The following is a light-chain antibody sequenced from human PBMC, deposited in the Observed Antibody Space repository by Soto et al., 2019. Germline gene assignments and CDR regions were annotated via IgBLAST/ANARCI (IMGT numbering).Light chain of an antibody. CDR1: SSDVGATAY. J-gene: IGLJ1*01. Sequence: QSALTQPPSASGSPGQSVAISCTGTSSDVGATAYVSWYQQHSGKAPKLLLYEVNKRPSGVPDRFSGSKSGNTASLTVSALQADDEADYYCISHAGASNVLGTGTKVTVL. CDR3: ISHAGASNV. CDR2: EVN. V-gene: IGLV2-8*01.